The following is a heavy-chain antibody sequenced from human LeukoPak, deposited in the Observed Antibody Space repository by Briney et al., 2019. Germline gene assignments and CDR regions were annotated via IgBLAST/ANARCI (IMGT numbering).Heavy chain of an antibody. CDR1: GFTFSNAW. J-gene: IGHJ4*02. D-gene: IGHD6-19*01. CDR2: IKSKTDGGTT. Sequence: PGGSLRLSCAASGFTFSNAWMNWVRQAPGKGLEWVGRIKSKTDGGTTDYAAPVKGRFTISRDDSKNTLYLQMNSLRAEDTAVYYCAKDLPRDQAVAGYFDYWGQGTLVTVSS. CDR3: AKDLPRDQAVAGYFDY. V-gene: IGHV3-15*07.